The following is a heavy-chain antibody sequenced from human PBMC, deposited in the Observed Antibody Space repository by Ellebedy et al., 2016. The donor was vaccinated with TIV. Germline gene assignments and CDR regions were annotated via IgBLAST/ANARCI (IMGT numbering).Heavy chain of an antibody. D-gene: IGHD5-12*01. CDR2: IYDSGST. J-gene: IGHJ6*03. V-gene: IGHV4-59*01. CDR1: GGSISRYF. CDR3: ARGQYSGYDVDSYFYFMDV. Sequence: SETLSLTCTVSGGSISRYFWSWIRQSPGKGLEWIGYIYDSGSTNYNPSLKSRVTISVDTSQNHFSLNLYPVTAADTAVYYCARGQYSGYDVDSYFYFMDVWGKGTTVTVSS.